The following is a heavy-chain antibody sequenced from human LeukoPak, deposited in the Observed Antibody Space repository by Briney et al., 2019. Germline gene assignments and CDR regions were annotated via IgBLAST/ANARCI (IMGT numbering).Heavy chain of an antibody. CDR1: GGSISSSSYY. CDR3: AREYQLLYRTYYYGMDV. Sequence: SETLSLTCTVSGGSISSSSYYWGWIRQPPGKGLEWLGSIYYSGSTYYNPSLKSRVTISVDTSKNRFSLKLSSVTAADTAVYYCAREYQLLYRTYYYGMDVWGQGTTVTVSS. D-gene: IGHD2-2*02. CDR2: IYYSGST. J-gene: IGHJ6*02. V-gene: IGHV4-39*02.